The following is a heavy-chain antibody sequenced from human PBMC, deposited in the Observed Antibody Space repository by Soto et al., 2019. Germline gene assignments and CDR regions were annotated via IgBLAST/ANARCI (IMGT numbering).Heavy chain of an antibody. Sequence: PSETLSLTCTVSGGSISSSSCHWGWIRQPPGKGLEWIASIKYSGTTFYNPSLKSRVTLSVDTSKNQFALKLSSVTAAETAIYFCARLGNYYQSLDPWGPGTLVTVSS. V-gene: IGHV4-39*01. CDR2: IKYSGTT. CDR3: ARLGNYYQSLDP. D-gene: IGHD4-4*01. J-gene: IGHJ5*02. CDR1: GGSISSSSCH.